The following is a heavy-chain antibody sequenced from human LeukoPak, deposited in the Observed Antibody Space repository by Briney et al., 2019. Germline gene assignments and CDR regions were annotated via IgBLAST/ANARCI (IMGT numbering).Heavy chain of an antibody. D-gene: IGHD6-13*01. CDR2: INHSGST. Sequence: SETLSLTCAVYGGSFSGYYWSWIRQPPGKGLERIGEINHSGSTNYNPSLKSRVTISVDTSKNQFSLKLSSVTAADTAVYYCARAASRYSSSWYWFDPWGQGTLVTVSS. V-gene: IGHV4-34*01. CDR3: ARAASRYSSSWYWFDP. J-gene: IGHJ5*02. CDR1: GGSFSGYY.